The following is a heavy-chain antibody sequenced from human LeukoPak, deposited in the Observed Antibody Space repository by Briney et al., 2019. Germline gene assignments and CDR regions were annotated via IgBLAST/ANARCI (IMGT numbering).Heavy chain of an antibody. CDR1: GFTFSRYA. CDR3: ARTYGSGSYGAEYFQH. J-gene: IGHJ1*01. CDR2: ISGSGDST. Sequence: GGSLRLSCAASGFTFSRYAMRWVRQAPGRGVDWVSAISGSGDSTNYADYVKGQFTITRDNSKNTLYLQMNSLRAKDTAVYYCARTYGSGSYGAEYFQHWGQGTLVTVSS. D-gene: IGHD3-10*01. V-gene: IGHV3-23*01.